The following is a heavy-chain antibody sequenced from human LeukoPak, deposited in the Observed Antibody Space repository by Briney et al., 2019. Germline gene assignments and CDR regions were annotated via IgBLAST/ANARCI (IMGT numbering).Heavy chain of an antibody. CDR1: GFTFSAYH. CDR2: ISTTGTTI. Sequence: GGSLRLSCAASGFTFSAYHINWVRQAPGKGLEWISYISTTGTTIHYADSVKGRFTISRDNAKNSLYLQMNSLRAEDTALYYCGRALQDYYYDTTGYYGLGYWGQGTLVTVSS. CDR3: GRALQDYYYDTTGYYGLGY. J-gene: IGHJ4*02. D-gene: IGHD3-22*01. V-gene: IGHV3-48*03.